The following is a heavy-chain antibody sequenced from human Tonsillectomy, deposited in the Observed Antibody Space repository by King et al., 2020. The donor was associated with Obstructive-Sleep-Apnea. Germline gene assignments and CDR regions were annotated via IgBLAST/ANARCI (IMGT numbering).Heavy chain of an antibody. D-gene: IGHD3-22*01. V-gene: IGHV1-24*01. CDR1: GYTLTELS. CDR3: ATSKPMIVVVLVY. CDR2: FDPEDGET. J-gene: IGHJ4*02. Sequence: QLVQSGAEVKKPGASVKVSCKVSGYTLTELSMHWVRQTPGQGLEWMGTFDPEDGETIYAQRFQGRVTMTEDTPTDTAYMELTSLRSEDTAVYYCATSKPMIVVVLVYWGQGTLVTVSS.